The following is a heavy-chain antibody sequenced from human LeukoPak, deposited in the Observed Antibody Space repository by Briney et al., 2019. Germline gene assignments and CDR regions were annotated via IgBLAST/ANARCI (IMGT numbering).Heavy chain of an antibody. CDR3: AHSGYYDSSGYFDY. V-gene: IGHV2-5*01. CDR2: IYWNDDK. D-gene: IGHD3-22*01. Sequence: SGPTLVKPTQTLTLTCTFSGFSLSTSGVGVGWIRQPPGKALEWLGLIYWNDDKRYSPSLKSRLTITKDTSKNQVVLTMTNMDPVDTATYYCAHSGYYDSSGYFDYWGQGTLVTVSS. J-gene: IGHJ4*02. CDR1: GFSLSTSGVG.